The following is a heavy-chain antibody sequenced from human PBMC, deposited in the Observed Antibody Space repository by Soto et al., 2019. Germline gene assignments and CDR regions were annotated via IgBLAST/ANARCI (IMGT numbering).Heavy chain of an antibody. D-gene: IGHD2-8*01. Sequence: PSETLSLTCAVSGGSISSSNWCSWVRQPPGKGLEWIGEIYHSGSTKYYADSVKGRFTISRDNAKNSLYLQMSSLRDEDTAVYYCAKYCSSDVCFDYWGQGTLVTVSS. V-gene: IGHV4-4*02. CDR1: GGSISSSNW. CDR2: IYHSGST. J-gene: IGHJ4*02. CDR3: AKYCSSDVCFDY.